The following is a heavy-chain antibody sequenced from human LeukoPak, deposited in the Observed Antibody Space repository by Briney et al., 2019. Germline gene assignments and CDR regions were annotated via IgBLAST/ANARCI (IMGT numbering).Heavy chain of an antibody. J-gene: IGHJ4*02. CDR3: ARDLTFGGVIVTHDY. CDR1: GFTFSSYS. CDR2: ISSSSSSI. V-gene: IGHV3-21*01. Sequence: PGGSLRLSCAASGFTFSSYSMNWVRQAPGKGPEWVSSISSSSSSIYYADSVKGRFTISRDNAKNSLYLQMNSLRAEDTAVYYCARDLTFGGVIVTHDYWGQGTLVTVSS. D-gene: IGHD3-16*02.